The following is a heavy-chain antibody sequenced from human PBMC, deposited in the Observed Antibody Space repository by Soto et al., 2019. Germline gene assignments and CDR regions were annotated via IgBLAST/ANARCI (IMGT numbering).Heavy chain of an antibody. CDR3: AEVGSYVVDN. D-gene: IGHD1-26*01. Sequence: SETLSLTCTVSGGSISSSSYYWGWIRQPPGKGMEWIGSIYYSGTTNYNPSLKSRVTISVETSKNQFSLKLSSVTAAQTDVYNCAEVGSYVVDNWGQGTLVTVSS. J-gene: IGHJ4*02. CDR1: GGSISSSSYY. V-gene: IGHV4-39*07. CDR2: IYYSGTT.